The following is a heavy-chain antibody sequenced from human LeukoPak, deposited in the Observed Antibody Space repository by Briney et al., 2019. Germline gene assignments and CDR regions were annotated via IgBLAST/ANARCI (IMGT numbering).Heavy chain of an antibody. CDR1: GYSFTGYW. Sequence: NLGESLKISCKGSGYSFTGYWIGWVRHMPGKGLECMGIIYPGDSDTRYSPSFQGQVTISADKSISTAYLQWSSLKASDTAMYYCARQRCSSTSCYTRWFDPWGQGTLVTVSS. J-gene: IGHJ5*02. D-gene: IGHD2-2*02. CDR2: IYPGDSDT. CDR3: ARQRCSSTSCYTRWFDP. V-gene: IGHV5-51*01.